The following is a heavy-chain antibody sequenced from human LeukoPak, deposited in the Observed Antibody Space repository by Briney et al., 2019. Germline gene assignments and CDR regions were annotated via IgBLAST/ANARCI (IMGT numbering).Heavy chain of an antibody. J-gene: IGHJ2*01. CDR1: GGSISSYY. D-gene: IGHD6-13*01. V-gene: IGHV4-59*01. CDR3: ARDLDIAAAGTRYFDL. CDR2: IYYSGST. Sequence: PSETLSLTCTVSGGSISSYYWSWIRQPPGKGLEWIGYIYYSGSTNYNPSLKSRVTISVDTSKNQFSLKLSSVTAADTAVYYCARDLDIAAAGTRYFDLWGRGTLVTVSS.